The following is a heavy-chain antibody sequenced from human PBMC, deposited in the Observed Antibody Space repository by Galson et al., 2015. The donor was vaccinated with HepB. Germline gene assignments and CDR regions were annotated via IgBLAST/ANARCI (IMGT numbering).Heavy chain of an antibody. D-gene: IGHD3-10*01. Sequence: SLRLSCAASGFDFNNCGMHWVRQAPGKGPEWVAVMWSDGSNKLYADSVKGRFTISRDNSNNTLYLQMNSLGAEDTAVYYCARKGKDGSGTYLDYWGQGTPVTVSS. CDR2: MWSDGSNK. CDR1: GFDFNNCG. CDR3: ARKGKDGSGTYLDY. V-gene: IGHV3-33*01. J-gene: IGHJ4*02.